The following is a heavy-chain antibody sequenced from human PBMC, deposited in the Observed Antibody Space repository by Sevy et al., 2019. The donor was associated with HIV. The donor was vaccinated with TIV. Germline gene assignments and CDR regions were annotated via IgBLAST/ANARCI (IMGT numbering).Heavy chain of an antibody. CDR2: ISYNGNLK. Sequence: GGSLRLSCAASGFTFNFYGMHWVRQAPGKGLEWVALISYNGNLKYYADSAKGRFTISRDNSKNTLYLQMNSLRPEDKDGYYCVIAPDDYEYSGWAGLEVWGQGTTVTVSS. D-gene: IGHD3-22*01. CDR3: VIAPDDYEYSGWAGLEV. CDR1: GFTFNFYG. J-gene: IGHJ6*02. V-gene: IGHV3-30*03.